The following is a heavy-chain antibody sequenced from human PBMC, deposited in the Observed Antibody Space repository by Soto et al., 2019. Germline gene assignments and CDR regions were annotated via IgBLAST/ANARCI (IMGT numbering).Heavy chain of an antibody. J-gene: IGHJ5*02. D-gene: IGHD3-10*01. V-gene: IGHV4-30-4*01. CDR1: DGSSSSGYYY. CDR3: ARARLSRSWWFDP. Sequence: SHTCRVSDGSSSSGYYYWSWKRQPPGKGLEWIGYIYYSGSTYYNPSLKSRVTISVDTSKNQFSLKLSSVTAADTAVYYCARARLSRSWWFDPWGQGTLVTVSS. CDR2: IYYSGST.